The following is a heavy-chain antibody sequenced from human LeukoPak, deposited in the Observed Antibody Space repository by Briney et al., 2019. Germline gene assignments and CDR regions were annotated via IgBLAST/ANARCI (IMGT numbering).Heavy chain of an antibody. Sequence: PGGSLRLSCAASGFTFSSYEMNWVRQAPGKGLEWVSYISSSGSTIYYADSAKGRLTISRDNAKNSLYLQMNSLRAEDTAVYYCAREPYSSGWYEGMDVWGKGTMVTVSS. D-gene: IGHD6-19*01. V-gene: IGHV3-48*03. CDR2: ISSSGSTI. CDR3: AREPYSSGWYEGMDV. J-gene: IGHJ6*04. CDR1: GFTFSSYE.